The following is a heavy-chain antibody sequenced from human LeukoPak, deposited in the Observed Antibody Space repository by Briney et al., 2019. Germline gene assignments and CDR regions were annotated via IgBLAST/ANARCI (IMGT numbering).Heavy chain of an antibody. V-gene: IGHV4-31*03. Sequence: SQTLSLTCTVSGGSISSDDYYWPWIRQHPGKGLEWIGYIYYSGSTYYNPSLKSRVTISVDTSKNQFSLRLSSVTVADTAVYYCARVRQGTFDYWGQGTLVTVSS. CDR2: IYYSGST. D-gene: IGHD1-1*01. CDR1: GGSISSDDYY. CDR3: ARVRQGTFDY. J-gene: IGHJ4*02.